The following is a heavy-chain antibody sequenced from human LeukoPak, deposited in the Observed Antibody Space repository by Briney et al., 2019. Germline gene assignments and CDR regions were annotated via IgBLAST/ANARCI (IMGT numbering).Heavy chain of an antibody. Sequence: ALVKVSCKLSGYTLTDLDMHWVRQSPGKGLEWMGGFDPEDGQTIYAPNFQGRVTMTEDTSTDTAYMELSSLRSEDTAVYYCATLLLTRSEFDPWGQGTLVTVSS. D-gene: IGHD4-11*01. J-gene: IGHJ5*02. V-gene: IGHV1-24*01. CDR1: GYTLTDLD. CDR3: ATLLLTRSEFDP. CDR2: FDPEDGQT.